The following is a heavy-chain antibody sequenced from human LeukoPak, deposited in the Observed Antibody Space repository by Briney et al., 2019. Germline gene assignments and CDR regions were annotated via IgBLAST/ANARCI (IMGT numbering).Heavy chain of an antibody. CDR1: GYTFTGYY. D-gene: IGHD3-22*01. CDR3: AAARIPKKGHYYDSSGYPPDAFDI. Sequence: ASVKVSCKASGYTFTGYYMHWVRQAPGQGLEWMGWINPNSGGTNYAQKFQGWVTMTRDTSISIAYMELSRLRSDDTAVYYCAAARIPKKGHYYDSSGYPPDAFDIWGQGTMVTVSS. J-gene: IGHJ3*02. CDR2: INPNSGGT. V-gene: IGHV1-2*04.